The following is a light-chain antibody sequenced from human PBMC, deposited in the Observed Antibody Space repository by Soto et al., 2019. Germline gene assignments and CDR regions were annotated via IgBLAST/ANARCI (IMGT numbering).Light chain of an antibody. CDR2: GAS. CDR3: QQYNNWPRT. V-gene: IGKV3-15*01. Sequence: EIVMTQSASTLTVSPGERATLSCRASQRVASNLAWYQQKPGQAPRLLIYGASTRATGIPARFSGSGSGTEFTLAISSLQSEDFAVYYCQQYNNWPRTFGQRTKVDIK. CDR1: QRVASN. J-gene: IGKJ1*01.